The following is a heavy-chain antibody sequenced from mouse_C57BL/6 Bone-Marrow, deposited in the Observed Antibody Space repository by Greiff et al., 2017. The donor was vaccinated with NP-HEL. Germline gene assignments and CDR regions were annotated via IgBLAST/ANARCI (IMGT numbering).Heavy chain of an antibody. J-gene: IGHJ1*03. CDR2: ISYSGST. V-gene: IGHV3-8*01. D-gene: IGHD1-1*01. Sequence: EVKLMESGPGLAKPSQTLSLTCSVTGYSITSDYWNWIRKFPGNKLEYMGYISYSGSTYYNPSLKRRISITRDTSKNQYYLQLNSVTTEDTATYYCARSAGYYYGSIYWYFDVWGTGTTVTVSS. CDR1: GYSITSDY. CDR3: ARSAGYYYGSIYWYFDV.